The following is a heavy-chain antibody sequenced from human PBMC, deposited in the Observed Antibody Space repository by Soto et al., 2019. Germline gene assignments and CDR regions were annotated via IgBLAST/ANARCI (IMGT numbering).Heavy chain of an antibody. D-gene: IGHD5-18*01. J-gene: IGHJ4*02. Sequence: EVQLLESGGGLVQPGGSLRLSCAASGFTFSSYAMSWVRQAPGKGLEWVSAISGSVGSTYYADSVKGRFTISRDNSKNTLYLQMNSLRAEDTAVYYCAKSVQLWLYHPPFDYWGQGTLVTVSS. CDR3: AKSVQLWLYHPPFDY. CDR2: ISGSVGST. CDR1: GFTFSSYA. V-gene: IGHV3-23*01.